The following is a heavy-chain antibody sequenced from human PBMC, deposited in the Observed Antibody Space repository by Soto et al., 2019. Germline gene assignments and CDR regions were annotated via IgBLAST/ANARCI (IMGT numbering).Heavy chain of an antibody. Sequence: QPGGSLRLSCAASGFTFNNYGMSWVRQAPGKGLEWVSAITDSGGSTYYADSVKGRFTISRDNSKNTVYLQMNSLRAEDTAVYYCAKAATVVTLYYFDYWGQGXLVTVYS. CDR1: GFTFNNYG. J-gene: IGHJ4*02. CDR2: ITDSGGST. CDR3: AKAATVVTLYYFDY. D-gene: IGHD4-17*01. V-gene: IGHV3-23*01.